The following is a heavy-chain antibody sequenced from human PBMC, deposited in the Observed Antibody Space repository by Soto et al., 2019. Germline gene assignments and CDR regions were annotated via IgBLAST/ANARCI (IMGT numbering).Heavy chain of an antibody. CDR2: INHSGST. D-gene: IGHD3-10*01. Sequence: PSETLSLTCAVYCGSFSGYYWSWIRQPPGKGLEWIGEINHSGSTNYNPSLKSRVTISVDTSKNQFSLKLSSVTAADTAVYYCARRKMVRGVIMRSRWFDPWGQGTLVTVSS. CDR1: CGSFSGYY. CDR3: ARRKMVRGVIMRSRWFDP. V-gene: IGHV4-34*01. J-gene: IGHJ5*02.